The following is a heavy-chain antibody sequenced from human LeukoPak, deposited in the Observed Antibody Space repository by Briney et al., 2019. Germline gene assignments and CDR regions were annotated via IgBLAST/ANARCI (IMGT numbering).Heavy chain of an antibody. CDR1: GFSLSTSGVG. Sequence: SGPTLVKPTQTLTLTCTFSGFSLSTSGVGVGWIRQPPGKALEWLALIYWDDDKRYSPSLKSRLTITKDTSKNQVVLTMTNMDPVDTATYYCAHGRITIFGVVMYFDYWGQGTLVTASS. V-gene: IGHV2-5*02. J-gene: IGHJ4*02. CDR3: AHGRITIFGVVMYFDY. D-gene: IGHD3-3*01. CDR2: IYWDDDK.